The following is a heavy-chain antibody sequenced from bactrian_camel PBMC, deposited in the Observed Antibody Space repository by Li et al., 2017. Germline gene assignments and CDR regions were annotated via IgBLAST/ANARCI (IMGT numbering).Heavy chain of an antibody. V-gene: IGHV3S28*01. CDR3: AADSGRAAYCSLVRGSGYEYHY. D-gene: IGHD3*01. Sequence: QLVESGGGLVQPGGSLRLSCAASGFTFSTYYMSWVRQAPGKGLEWVSAINSGGGSTYYADSVKGRFTISRDNAKNTLYLQMNSLKPEDTAMYYCAADSGRAAYCSLVRGSGYEYHYWGQGTQVTVS. CDR2: INSGGGST. J-gene: IGHJ4*01. CDR1: GFTFSTYY.